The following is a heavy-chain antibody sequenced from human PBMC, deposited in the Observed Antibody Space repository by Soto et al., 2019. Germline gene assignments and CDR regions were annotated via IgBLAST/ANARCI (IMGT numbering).Heavy chain of an antibody. CDR1: GHSFTSYW. Sequence: GESLKLSCKGSGHSFTSYWIGWVRQMPGKGLEWMGIIYLGDSDTRYSPSFQGQVTISADRSISTAYLQWSSLKASDTAMYYCARLRGLAASTYYYGMDVWGQGTTVTVSS. J-gene: IGHJ6*02. CDR3: ARLRGLAASTYYYGMDV. V-gene: IGHV5-51*01. D-gene: IGHD3-16*01. CDR2: IYLGDSDT.